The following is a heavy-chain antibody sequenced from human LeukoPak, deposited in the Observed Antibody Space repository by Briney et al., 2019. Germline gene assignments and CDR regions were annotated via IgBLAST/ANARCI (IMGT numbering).Heavy chain of an antibody. CDR3: ARDLVRGYSGYGY. D-gene: IGHD5-12*01. V-gene: IGHV1-46*01. CDR2: INPSGGST. Sequence: ASVKVSCKASGYTFTSYYMHWVRQAPGQGLEWMGIINPSGGSTSYAQKLQGRVTMTTDTSTSTAYMELRSLRSDDTAVYYCARDLVRGYSGYGYWGQGTLVTVSS. CDR1: GYTFTSYY. J-gene: IGHJ4*02.